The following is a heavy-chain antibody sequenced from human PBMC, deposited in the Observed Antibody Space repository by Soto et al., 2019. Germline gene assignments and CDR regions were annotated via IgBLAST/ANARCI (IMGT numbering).Heavy chain of an antibody. J-gene: IGHJ6*03. CDR3: ARDYGSGNPYYCYMDV. Sequence: EVQLVESGGGLVQPGRSLRLSCAASGFTFDDYAMHWVRQAPGRGLEWVSGISWNSDTIGYGDSVKGRFTISRDNAKNSLHLQMNSLRPEDTALYYCARDYGSGNPYYCYMDVWGKGTTVTVSS. CDR2: ISWNSDTI. V-gene: IGHV3-9*01. D-gene: IGHD3-10*01. CDR1: GFTFDDYA.